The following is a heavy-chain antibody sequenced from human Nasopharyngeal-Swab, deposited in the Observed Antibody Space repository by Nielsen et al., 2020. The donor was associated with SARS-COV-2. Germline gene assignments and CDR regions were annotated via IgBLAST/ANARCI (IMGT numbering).Heavy chain of an antibody. CDR1: GFTFSSYS. CDR3: ASEGSYGPVSYMDV. V-gene: IGHV3-21*01. CDR2: ISSSSSYI. D-gene: IGHD5-18*01. J-gene: IGHJ6*03. Sequence: GESLKISCAASGFTFSSYSMNWVRQAPGKGLEWVSSISSSSSYIYYADSVKGRFTISRDNAKNSLYLQMNSLRAEDTAVYYCASEGSYGPVSYMDVWGKGTTVTVSS.